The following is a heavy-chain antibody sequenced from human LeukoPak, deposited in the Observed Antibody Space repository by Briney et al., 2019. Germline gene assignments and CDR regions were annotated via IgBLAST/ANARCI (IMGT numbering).Heavy chain of an antibody. V-gene: IGHV3-33*06. D-gene: IGHD1-26*01. CDR3: AKDGGYYYFDY. J-gene: IGHJ4*02. CDR2: IWYDGSKR. Sequence: GGSLRLSCTASGYTFSNHGLHWVRQAPGKGLEWVALIWYDGSKRYYADSVQGRFTISRDDSKNTLYLQMNSLRAEDTAVYYCAKDGGYYYFDYWGQGTLVTVSS. CDR1: GYTFSNHG.